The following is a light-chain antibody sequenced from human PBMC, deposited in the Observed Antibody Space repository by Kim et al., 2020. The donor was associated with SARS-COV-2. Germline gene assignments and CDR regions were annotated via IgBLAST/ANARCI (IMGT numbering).Light chain of an antibody. CDR1: QSISSW. J-gene: IGKJ1*01. CDR2: KES. Sequence: SAAVGDRVTITCRASQSISSWLAWYQQKPGKAPKLLIYKESSLESGVPSRFSGSGSGTEFTLTSSSLQPDDFATYYCQQYNSYWTFGQGTKVDIK. CDR3: QQYNSYWT. V-gene: IGKV1-5*03.